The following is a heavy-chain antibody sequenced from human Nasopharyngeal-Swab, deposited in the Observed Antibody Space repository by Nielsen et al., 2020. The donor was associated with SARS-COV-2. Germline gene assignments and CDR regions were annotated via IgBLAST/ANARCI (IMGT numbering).Heavy chain of an antibody. CDR2: ISYDGSYK. D-gene: IGHD6-6*01. V-gene: IGHV3-30*18. CDR1: GFTFSGDD. CDR3: AKPPRSFYYYGMDV. Sequence: GGSLRFSCAASGFTFSGDDMHWVRQAPGKGLEWVAVISYDGSYKYYADSVKGRFTISRDNSKNTLYLQMNSLRAEDTAVFYCAKPPRSFYYYGMDVWGQGTTVTVSS. J-gene: IGHJ6*02.